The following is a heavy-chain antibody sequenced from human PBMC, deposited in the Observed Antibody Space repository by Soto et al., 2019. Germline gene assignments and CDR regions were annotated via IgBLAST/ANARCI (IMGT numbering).Heavy chain of an antibody. V-gene: IGHV3-30*18. CDR1: GFTFSTTV. Sequence: QVQLVESGGGVVQPGRSLRLSCAASGFTFSTTVMHWVRQAPGKGLEWVAMISHDGGAKYYADSVKGRFTISRDTSNNTLYLQMNSLRPEDRAVYHCAKDLYGAGWYNYFDPWGQGTLVTVSS. CDR3: AKDLYGAGWYNYFDP. D-gene: IGHD6-19*01. J-gene: IGHJ5*02. CDR2: ISHDGGAK.